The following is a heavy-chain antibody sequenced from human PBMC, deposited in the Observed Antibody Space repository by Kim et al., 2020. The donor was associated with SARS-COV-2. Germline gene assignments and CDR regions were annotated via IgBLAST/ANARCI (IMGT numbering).Heavy chain of an antibody. CDR1: GFTFSSYG. D-gene: IGHD2-2*01. CDR2: ISYDGSNK. V-gene: IGHV3-30*18. CDR3: AKPKYQLDMDV. Sequence: GGSLRLSCAASGFTFSSYGMHWVRQAPGKGLEWVAVISYDGSNKYYADSVKGRFTISRDNSKNTLYLQMNSLRAEDTAVYYCAKPKYQLDMDVWGQGTTVTVSS. J-gene: IGHJ6*02.